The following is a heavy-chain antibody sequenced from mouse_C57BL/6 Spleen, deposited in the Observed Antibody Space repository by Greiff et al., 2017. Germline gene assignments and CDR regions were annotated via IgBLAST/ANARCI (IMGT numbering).Heavy chain of an antibody. Sequence: VQLKQSGPELVKPGASVKISCKASGYSFTGYYMNWVKQSPEKSLEWIGEINPSTGGTTYNQKFKAKATLTVDKSSSTAYMQLKSLTSEDSAVYYCARTEGGHWYFDVWGTGTTVTVSS. CDR1: GYSFTGYY. J-gene: IGHJ1*03. CDR3: ARTEGGHWYFDV. D-gene: IGHD1-1*02. CDR2: INPSTGGT. V-gene: IGHV1-42*01.